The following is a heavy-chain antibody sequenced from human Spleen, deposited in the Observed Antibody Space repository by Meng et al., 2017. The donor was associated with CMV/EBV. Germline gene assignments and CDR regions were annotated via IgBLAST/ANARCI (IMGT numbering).Heavy chain of an antibody. Sequence: GESLKISCAASGFTFDDYGMSWVRQAPGKGLEWVSGMNWNGGSTGYADSVKGRFTISRDNAKNSLYLQMNSLRDEDTAVYYCASGAYYDTCTGYYKFADYWGRGTLVTVSS. D-gene: IGHD3-9*01. CDR1: GFTFDDYG. CDR2: MNWNGGST. V-gene: IGHV3-20*04. J-gene: IGHJ4*02. CDR3: ASGAYYDTCTGYYKFADY.